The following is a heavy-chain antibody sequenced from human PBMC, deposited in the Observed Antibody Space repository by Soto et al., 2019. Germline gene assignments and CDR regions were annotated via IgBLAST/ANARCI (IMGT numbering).Heavy chain of an antibody. Sequence: EVQLVESGGGLVKPGGSLRVSCAASGFTFSNTWMNWVRQAPGKGLEWVGRIKSKTDGGTTDYAAPVEGRFTISRDDSKNTLYLQLNSLKIEDTAVYYCATDIQWEFFYWGQGTLVTVSS. J-gene: IGHJ4*02. V-gene: IGHV3-15*07. CDR3: ATDIQWEFFY. CDR2: IKSKTDGGTT. CDR1: GFTFSNTW. D-gene: IGHD1-26*01.